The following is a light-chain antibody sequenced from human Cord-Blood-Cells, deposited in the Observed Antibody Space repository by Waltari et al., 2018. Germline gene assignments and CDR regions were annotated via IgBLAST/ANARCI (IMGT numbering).Light chain of an antibody. Sequence: QSALTQPASVSGSPGQSITISCTGTSSDVGGYNYVSWYQQHPGKAPKLMIYEVSNRPSGVANRFSGSNSGNTDSLTISGLQAEDESDYYCSAYTSSSTVVFGGGTKLTVL. J-gene: IGLJ2*01. V-gene: IGLV2-14*01. CDR2: EVS. CDR3: SAYTSSSTVV. CDR1: SSDVGGYNY.